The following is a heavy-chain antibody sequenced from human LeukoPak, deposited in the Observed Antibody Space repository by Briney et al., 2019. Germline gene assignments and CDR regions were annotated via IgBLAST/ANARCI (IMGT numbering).Heavy chain of an antibody. CDR2: IVVGSGNT. CDR1: GFTFTSSA. D-gene: IGHD5-12*01. J-gene: IGHJ3*02. V-gene: IGHV1-58*02. CDR3: AATTLYSGYDHDAFDI. Sequence: SVKVSCKASGFTFTSSAMQWVRQARGQRLEWIGWIVVGSGNTNYAQKFQERVTITRDMSTSTVYMELSSLRSEDTAVYYCAATTLYSGYDHDAFDIWGQGTMVTVSS.